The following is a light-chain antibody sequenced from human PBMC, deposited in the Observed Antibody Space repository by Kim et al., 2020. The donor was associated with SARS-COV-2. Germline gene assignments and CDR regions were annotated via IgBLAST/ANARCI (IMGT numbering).Light chain of an antibody. CDR1: VSNIGSNT. Sequence: GQRVTISCSGSVSNIGSNTVNWYQQLPGTAPKLLIYSNNQRPSGVPDRFSGSKSGTSASLAISGLQSEDEADYYCAAWDDSLNGVVFGGGTKLTVL. CDR3: AAWDDSLNGVV. CDR2: SNN. V-gene: IGLV1-44*01. J-gene: IGLJ2*01.